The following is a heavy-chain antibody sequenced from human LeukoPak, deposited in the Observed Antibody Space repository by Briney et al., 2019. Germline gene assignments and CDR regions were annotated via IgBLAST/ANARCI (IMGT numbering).Heavy chain of an antibody. CDR2: ISSNGGST. CDR1: GFTFSSYA. D-gene: IGHD3-10*01. V-gene: IGHV3-64*01. CDR3: ARDTYYGSGSYYPFDY. Sequence: PGGSLRLSCAASGFTFSSYAMHWVRQAPGKGLEHVSAISSNGGSTYYANSVKGRFTISRDNSKNTLYLQMGSLRAEDMAVYYCARDTYYGSGSYYPFDYWGQGTLVTVSS. J-gene: IGHJ4*02.